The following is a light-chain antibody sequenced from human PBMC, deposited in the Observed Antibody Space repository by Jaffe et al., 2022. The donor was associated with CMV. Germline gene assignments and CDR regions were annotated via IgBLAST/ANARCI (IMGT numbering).Light chain of an antibody. CDR3: AAWDDSVNGPNWV. Sequence: QSILSQPPSASGTPGQRVTISCSGSTSNIGSYAVSWFQQLPGTAPKLIIYSDRHRPSGVPDRFSGSKSGTSASLAISGLQSDDEADYYCAAWDDSVNGPNWVFGGGTKLTV. CDR2: SDR. CDR1: TSNIGSYA. J-gene: IGLJ3*02. V-gene: IGLV1-44*01.